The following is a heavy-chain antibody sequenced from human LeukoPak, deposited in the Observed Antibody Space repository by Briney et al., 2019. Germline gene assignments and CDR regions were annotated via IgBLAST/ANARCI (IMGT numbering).Heavy chain of an antibody. J-gene: IGHJ6*03. V-gene: IGHV4-61*02. CDR1: GGAISSGSYY. CDR3: ATSHYYYYMDV. CDR2: IYTSGTA. Sequence: SQTLSLTCTVSGGAISSGSYYWSWIRQAAGKGLEWIGRIYTSGTANSNPSLKSRVTISVDTSKNQFSLKLSSVTAADTAVYYCATSHYYYYMDVWGKGTTVTVSS.